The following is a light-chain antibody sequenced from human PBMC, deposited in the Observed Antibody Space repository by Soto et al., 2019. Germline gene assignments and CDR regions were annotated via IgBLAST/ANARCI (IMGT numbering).Light chain of an antibody. J-gene: IGKJ2*01. CDR1: RSVCTS. Sequence: EIVLTQSPATLSFSPGERATLSFRASRSVCTSLAWYQHRPGQAPRLLIYEASNRATDIPARFSGSGSGTDFTLTISSLEPEDFAVYYCQQRTNEFSFGQGTKLEIK. V-gene: IGKV3-11*01. CDR3: QQRTNEFS. CDR2: EAS.